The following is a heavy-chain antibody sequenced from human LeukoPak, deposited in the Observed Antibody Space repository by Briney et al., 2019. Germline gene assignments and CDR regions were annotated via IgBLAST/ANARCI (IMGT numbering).Heavy chain of an antibody. V-gene: IGHV3-30*04. CDR3: ARGAVIAAAGIGYFDY. Sequence: GRSLRLSCAASGFTFSSYAMHWVRQAPGRGLEWVAVISYDGSNKYYADSVKGRFTISRDNSKNTLYLQMNSLRAEDTAVYYCARGAVIAAAGIGYFDYWGREPWSPSPQ. D-gene: IGHD6-13*01. CDR2: ISYDGSNK. CDR1: GFTFSSYA. J-gene: IGHJ4*02.